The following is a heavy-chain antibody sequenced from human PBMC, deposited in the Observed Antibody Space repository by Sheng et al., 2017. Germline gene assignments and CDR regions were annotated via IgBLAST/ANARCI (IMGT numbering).Heavy chain of an antibody. J-gene: IGHJ4*02. CDR2: ISWSSGRL. CDR3: AKGGAVAGTIDY. Sequence: EVQLVESGGGLVQPGRSLRLSCAASGFTFDDYAMHWVRQAPGKGLEWVSGISWSSGRLDYADSVKGRFTISRDNAKNSLYLQMNSLRPEDMALYYCAKGGAVAGTIDYWGQGTLVTVSS. V-gene: IGHV3-9*03. D-gene: IGHD6-19*01. CDR1: GFTFDDYA.